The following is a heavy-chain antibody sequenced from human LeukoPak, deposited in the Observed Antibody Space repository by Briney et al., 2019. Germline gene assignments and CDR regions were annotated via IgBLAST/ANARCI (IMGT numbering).Heavy chain of an antibody. J-gene: IGHJ4*02. D-gene: IGHD2-2*01. V-gene: IGHV3-23*01. CDR3: AKRYCSSTSCYVDY. CDR2: ISGSGGST. CDR1: GFTFSSYA. Sequence: PSGRSLRLSCAASGFTFSSYAMSWVRHPPGKWLEWVSSISGSGGSTYYADSVKGRFTISRDTSTKTMYLQMNSLRAEDTAVYYCAKRYCSSTSCYVDYWGQGTLVTVSS.